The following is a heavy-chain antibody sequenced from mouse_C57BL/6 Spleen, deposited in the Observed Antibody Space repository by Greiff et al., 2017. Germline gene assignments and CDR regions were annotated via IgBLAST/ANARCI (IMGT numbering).Heavy chain of an antibody. J-gene: IGHJ2*01. CDR3: ARSGIYYDYDENENY. Sequence: QVQLQQPGAELVKPGASVKLSCKASGYTFTSYWMHWVKQRPGQGLEWIGMIHPNSGSTNYNEKFKSKATLTVDKSSSTAYMQLSSLTSEDSAVYYCARSGIYYDYDENENYWGQGTTLTVSS. CDR2: IHPNSGST. D-gene: IGHD2-4*01. CDR1: GYTFTSYW. V-gene: IGHV1-64*01.